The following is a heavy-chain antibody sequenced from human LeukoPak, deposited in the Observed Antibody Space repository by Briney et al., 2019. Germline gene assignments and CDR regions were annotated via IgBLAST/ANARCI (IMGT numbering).Heavy chain of an antibody. D-gene: IGHD2-2*02. CDR3: ASSRYCSSTSCYKERDY. CDR2: INPNSGGT. V-gene: IGHV1-2*05. J-gene: IGHJ4*02. CDR1: GYTFTGYY. Sequence: ASVKVSCKASGYTFTGYYMHWVRQAPGQGLEWMGRINPNSGGTNYAQKFQGRVTMTRDTSISTAYMELSRLRSDDTVVYYCASSRYCSSTSCYKERDYWGQGTLVTVSS.